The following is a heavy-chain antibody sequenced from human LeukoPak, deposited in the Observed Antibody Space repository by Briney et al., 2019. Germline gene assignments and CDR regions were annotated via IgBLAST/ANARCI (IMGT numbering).Heavy chain of an antibody. Sequence: SETLSLTCTVSGGSISSSSDYWGWIRQPPGKGLEWIGSIYYSGSTYYNPSLKSRVTISVDTSKNQFSLKLSSVTAADTAVYYCATGILMKYYWGQGTLVTVSS. CDR3: ATGILMKYY. CDR1: GGSISSSSDY. D-gene: IGHD3-16*01. CDR2: IYYSGST. V-gene: IGHV4-39*01. J-gene: IGHJ4*02.